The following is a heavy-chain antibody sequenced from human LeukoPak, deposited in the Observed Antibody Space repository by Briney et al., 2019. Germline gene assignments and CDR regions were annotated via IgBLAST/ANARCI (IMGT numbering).Heavy chain of an antibody. CDR2: ISDSSRTT. CDR1: GFTFSTEA. J-gene: IGHJ4*02. CDR3: AKKLGFIPQFHY. D-gene: IGHD6-13*01. V-gene: IGHV3-23*01. Sequence: GGSLRLSCEVSGFTFSTEAMTWVRQAPGKGLEWVSSISDSSRTTYYADSVQGRFTISRDNSRNTVYLQMNSLRVEDTAFYYCAKKLGFIPQFHYWSQGTLVAVSS.